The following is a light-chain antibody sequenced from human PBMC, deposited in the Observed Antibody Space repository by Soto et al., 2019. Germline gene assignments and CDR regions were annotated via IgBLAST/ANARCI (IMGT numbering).Light chain of an antibody. CDR2: EVN. CDR1: QSDVGGYNY. CDR3: SSYAGSSNV. J-gene: IGLJ1*01. V-gene: IGLV2-8*01. Sequence: CAGSQSDVGGYNYVSWYQQHPDKAPKLMIYEVNKRPSGVPDRFSGSKSGNTASLTVSGLQAEDEADYYCSSYAGSSNVFGTGTKVTVL.